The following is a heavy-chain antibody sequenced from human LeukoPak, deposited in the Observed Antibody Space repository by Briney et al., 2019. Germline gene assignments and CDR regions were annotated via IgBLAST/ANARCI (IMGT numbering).Heavy chain of an antibody. CDR3: ARGGYSYGFDY. CDR2: INPNSGGT. V-gene: IGHV1-2*02. Sequence: ASVKVSCKASGYTFTGYYMHWVRQAPGQGLEWIGWINPNSGGTNYAQTFQGGVTMTRDTSISPAYMELSTLRSDDTAVYYCARGGYSYGFDYWGQGTLVTVSS. CDR1: GYTFTGYY. D-gene: IGHD5-18*01. J-gene: IGHJ4*02.